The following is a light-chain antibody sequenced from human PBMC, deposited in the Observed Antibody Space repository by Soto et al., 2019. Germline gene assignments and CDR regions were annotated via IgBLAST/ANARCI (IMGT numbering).Light chain of an antibody. Sequence: QSALTQPASGSGSPGQSITISCTGTSSDVGGYNYVSWYQQHPGKAPKFMIYDVSNRPSGVSNRFSGSKSGNTASLTIPGLQAEDEADYYCCSYTTSNTRQIVFGTGTKVTVL. V-gene: IGLV2-14*01. J-gene: IGLJ1*01. CDR3: CSYTTSNTRQIV. CDR1: SSDVGGYNY. CDR2: DVS.